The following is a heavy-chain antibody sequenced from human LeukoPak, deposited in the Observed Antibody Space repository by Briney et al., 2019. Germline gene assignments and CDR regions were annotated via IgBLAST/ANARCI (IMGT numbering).Heavy chain of an antibody. CDR2: IIPLFGTP. J-gene: IGHJ4*02. Sequence: SVKVSCKASGGTFNNYVFTWVRQAPGQGLEFMGGIIPLFGTPNYAQKFQGRVTITTDGSTNTVYMELSSLRSGDTAVYFCARSNEILTGYYGRHWGQGTLVIVSS. V-gene: IGHV1-69*05. D-gene: IGHD3-9*01. CDR3: ARSNEILTGYYGRH. CDR1: GGTFNNYV.